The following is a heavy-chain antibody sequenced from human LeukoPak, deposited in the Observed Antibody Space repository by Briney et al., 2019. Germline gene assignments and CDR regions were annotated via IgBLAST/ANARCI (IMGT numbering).Heavy chain of an antibody. CDR2: TSTNGGTT. Sequence: GGSLGLPCAASGFTFSSFAMHWVRQAPGKGLEYVSGTSTNGGTTYYANSVKGRFTVSRDNSKNTLYLQMGSLRAEDMAVYYCARAGSGYSNGWYDYWGEGWLVTVSS. CDR3: ARAGSGYSNGWYDY. CDR1: GFTFSSFA. D-gene: IGHD6-19*01. J-gene: IGHJ4*02. V-gene: IGHV3-64*01.